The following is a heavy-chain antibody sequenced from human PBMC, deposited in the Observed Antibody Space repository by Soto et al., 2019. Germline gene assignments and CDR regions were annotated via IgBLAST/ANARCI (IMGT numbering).Heavy chain of an antibody. D-gene: IGHD3-10*01. V-gene: IGHV1-69*06. Sequence: SVKVSCKASGGTFSSYAISWVRQAPGQGLEWMGGIIPIFGTANYAQKFQGRVTITADKSTSTAYMELSSLRSEDTAVYYCAREGRVRGVIAGMDVWGQGTTVTVSS. CDR2: IIPIFGTA. CDR1: GGTFSSYA. J-gene: IGHJ6*02. CDR3: AREGRVRGVIAGMDV.